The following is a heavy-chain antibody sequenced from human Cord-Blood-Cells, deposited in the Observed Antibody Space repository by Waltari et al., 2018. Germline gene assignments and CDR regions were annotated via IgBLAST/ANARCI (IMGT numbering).Heavy chain of an antibody. Sequence: QVQLVQSGAEVKKPGASVKVSCKASGYTFTSYAMHWVRQAPGQRLEWMGWINAGNGNTKYSQKFQGRVTITRDTSASTAYMELSSLSSEDTAVYYCARVLLWFGELYYFDYWGQGTLVTVSS. CDR2: INAGNGNT. CDR1: GYTFTSYA. D-gene: IGHD3-10*01. J-gene: IGHJ4*02. CDR3: ARVLLWFGELYYFDY. V-gene: IGHV1-3*01.